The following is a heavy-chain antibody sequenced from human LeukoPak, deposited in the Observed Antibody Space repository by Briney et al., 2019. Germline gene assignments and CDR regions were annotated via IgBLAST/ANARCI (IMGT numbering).Heavy chain of an antibody. D-gene: IGHD3-3*01. CDR1: GFTFSDYW. CDR3: VRDDYDSWSGYQRYFEF. CDR2: INQDGSEK. V-gene: IGHV3-7*01. Sequence: GGSLRLSCAVSGFTFSDYWMTWVRQAPGKGLEWVANINQDGSEKYYVDSVEGRFTISRDSVKNSLYLQMTSVRADDTAMYYCVRDDYDSWSGYQRYFEFWGQGTLVTVSS. J-gene: IGHJ4*02.